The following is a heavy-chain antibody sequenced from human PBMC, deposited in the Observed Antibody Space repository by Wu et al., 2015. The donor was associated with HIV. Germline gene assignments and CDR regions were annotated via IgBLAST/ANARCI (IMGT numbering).Heavy chain of an antibody. CDR3: ARGDRFYAILTGYSKNWFDP. V-gene: IGHV1-2*02. D-gene: IGHD3-9*01. CDR1: GYTFTDYN. CDR2: INANSGRT. J-gene: IGHJ5*02. Sequence: QVQLVQSGAEMKKPGASVKVSCTASGYTFTDYNVHWVRQVPGQGLQWMGNINANSGRTNYAENFQGRVAMTRDTSVNTVYLELETLTSDDTALYFCARGDRFYAILTGYSKNWFDPWGQGXPWSASPQ.